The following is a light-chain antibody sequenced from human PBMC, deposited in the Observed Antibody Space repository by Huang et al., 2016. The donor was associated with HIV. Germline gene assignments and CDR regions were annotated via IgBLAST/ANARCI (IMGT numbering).Light chain of an antibody. V-gene: IGKV1-39*01. CDR2: ATS. CDR1: QTIGNY. CDR3: LQTHTTPWT. J-gene: IGKJ1*01. Sequence: DIQMTQSPSSLSASVGDTITITCRTSQTIGNYLSWYQQKSGKAPTLLLYATSSLQSGVPSRFSGGGAGTDFSLTISSLQPDDFATYYCLQTHTTPWTFGQGTKVDVK.